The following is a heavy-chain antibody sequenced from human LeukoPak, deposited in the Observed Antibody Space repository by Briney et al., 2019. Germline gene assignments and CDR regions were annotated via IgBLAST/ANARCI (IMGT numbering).Heavy chain of an antibody. CDR2: IYYSGST. CDR1: GGSIRGYF. D-gene: IGHD6-13*01. V-gene: IGHV4-59*01. J-gene: IGHJ4*02. CDR3: AMAYSSSWYYFDY. Sequence: PSETLSLTCTVSGGSIRGYFWTWIRQPPGKGLEWIEYIYYSGSTNYNPSLKSRVTIAVDTSKNQFSLRLNSVTAADTAVYYCAMAYSSSWYYFDYWGQGTLVTVSS.